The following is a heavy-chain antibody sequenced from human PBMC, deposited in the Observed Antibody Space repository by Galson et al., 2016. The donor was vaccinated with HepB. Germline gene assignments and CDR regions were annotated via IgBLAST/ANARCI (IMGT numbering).Heavy chain of an antibody. CDR1: GGPFSGHA. V-gene: IGHV1-69*13. J-gene: IGHJ5*01. CDR3: ARGQRVIGTFRNWFDS. Sequence: SVKVSCKASGGPFSGHAISWVRQAPGQGLEWMGVILPMFSTPNYAQKFQGRVTITADGSTSTVYMELGSLSSDDTAVYFRARGQRVIGTFRNWFDSWGQGTLVTVSS. D-gene: IGHD1-7*01. CDR2: ILPMFSTP.